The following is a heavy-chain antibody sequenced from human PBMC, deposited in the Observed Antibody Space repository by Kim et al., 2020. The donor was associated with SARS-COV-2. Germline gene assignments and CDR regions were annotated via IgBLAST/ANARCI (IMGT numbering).Heavy chain of an antibody. D-gene: IGHD2-15*01. J-gene: IGHJ4*02. Sequence: LKSRVTISVDTSKNQFSLKLSSVTAADTAVYYCARVLGSLIASGGYYFDYWGQGTLVTVSS. V-gene: IGHV4-59*01. CDR3: ARVLGSLIASGGYYFDY.